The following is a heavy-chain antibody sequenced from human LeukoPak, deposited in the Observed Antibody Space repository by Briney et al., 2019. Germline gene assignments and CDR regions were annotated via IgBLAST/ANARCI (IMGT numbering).Heavy chain of an antibody. J-gene: IGHJ4*02. CDR3: ARGRSHCGGDCSSLYYFDY. CDR2: ISGSGGST. D-gene: IGHD2-21*01. V-gene: IGHV3-23*01. Sequence: GGSLRLSCAASGFTFSSYAMSWVRQAPGKGLEWVSAISGSGGSTYYADSVKGRFTISRDNSKNTLYLQMNSLRAEDTAVYYCARGRSHCGGDCSSLYYFDYWGQGTLVTVSS. CDR1: GFTFSSYA.